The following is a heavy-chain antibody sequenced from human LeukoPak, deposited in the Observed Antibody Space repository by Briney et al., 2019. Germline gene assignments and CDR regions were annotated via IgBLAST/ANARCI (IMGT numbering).Heavy chain of an antibody. CDR3: ARAGGVWLEFDY. V-gene: IGHV4-31*03. CDR1: GVSISSGGYY. J-gene: IGHJ4*02. Sequence: SETLSLTCTVSGVSISSGGYYWSWIRQHPGKGLEWIGYIFYSGSTYYNPSLKSRVTISVDTSKNQFSLKLSSVTAEDTAVYYCARAGGVWLEFDYWGQGTLVTVSS. CDR2: IFYSGST. D-gene: IGHD2-8*02.